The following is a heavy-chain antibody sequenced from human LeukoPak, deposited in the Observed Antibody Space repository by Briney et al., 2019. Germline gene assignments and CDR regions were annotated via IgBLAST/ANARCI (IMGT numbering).Heavy chain of an antibody. Sequence: GGSLRLSCAASGFTFNSYAMSWVRQAPGKGLEWVSAISGSGGSTYYADSVKGRFTISRDNSKNTLYLQMNSLRAEDTAVYYCAKDLVSYYDILTGYSAFDYWGQGTLVTVSS. J-gene: IGHJ4*02. CDR2: ISGSGGST. CDR3: AKDLVSYYDILTGYSAFDY. CDR1: GFTFNSYA. D-gene: IGHD3-9*01. V-gene: IGHV3-23*01.